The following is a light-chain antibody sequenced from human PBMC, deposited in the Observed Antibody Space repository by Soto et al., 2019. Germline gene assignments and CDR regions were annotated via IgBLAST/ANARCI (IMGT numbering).Light chain of an antibody. CDR3: SSYTSSNTYV. CDR2: DVS. V-gene: IGLV2-14*03. CDR1: SSDVGAYNY. Sequence: QSVLPQPASVSGSPGQSITICCTGTSSDVGAYNYVSCYQQHPGKAPKLMIYDVSNRPSGVSNRFSGSKSGNTASLTISGLQAEDEADYYCSSYTSSNTYVFGTGTKVTVL. J-gene: IGLJ1*01.